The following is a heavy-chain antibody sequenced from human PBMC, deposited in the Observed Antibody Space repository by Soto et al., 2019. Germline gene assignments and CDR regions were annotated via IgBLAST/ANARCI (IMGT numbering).Heavy chain of an antibody. D-gene: IGHD2-15*01. V-gene: IGHV4-59*01. CDR3: AREPIYCSGGSCYSGLVDI. CDR1: GVPISSSY. Sequence: SETLSLTCTVSGVPISSSYWSWFRRPPGKGLEWIGYIYYSGSTNYNPSLKSRVTISVDTSKNQFSLKLSSVTAADTAVYYCAREPIYCSGGSCYSGLVDIWGQGTLVTVSS. CDR2: IYYSGST. J-gene: IGHJ4*02.